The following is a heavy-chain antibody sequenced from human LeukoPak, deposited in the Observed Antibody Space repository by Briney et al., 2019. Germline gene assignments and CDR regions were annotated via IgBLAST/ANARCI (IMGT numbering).Heavy chain of an antibody. Sequence: ASVKVSCKASGYTFTAYYVHWVRPAPGQGAEWMGWIHPNSGGTKYAQNFQGRVTMTRDTSITTAYMELSSLRSDDTAVYSCARGDIYWDYGGQGTQVTVSS. V-gene: IGHV1-2*02. CDR1: GYTFTAYY. D-gene: IGHD2-15*01. J-gene: IGHJ4*02. CDR2: IHPNSGGT. CDR3: ARGDIYWDY.